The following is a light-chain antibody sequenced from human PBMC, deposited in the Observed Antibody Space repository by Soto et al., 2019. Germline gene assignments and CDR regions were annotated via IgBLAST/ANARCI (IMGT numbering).Light chain of an antibody. V-gene: IGKV3-15*01. CDR3: QQYNNWPFS. Sequence: VMKLSPASLAVSPGEGVTLSCRAGQGVTTNFAWYQQKSGQSPRLLIYDVSTRATGVPAGFSGTGSETDFTLTISGLQSEDSAVYFCQQYNNWPFSLGQGTRLEIK. J-gene: IGKJ5*01. CDR2: DVS. CDR1: QGVTTN.